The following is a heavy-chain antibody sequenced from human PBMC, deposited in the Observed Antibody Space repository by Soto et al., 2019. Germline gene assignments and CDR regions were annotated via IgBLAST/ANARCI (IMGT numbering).Heavy chain of an antibody. CDR2: IIPIFATA. D-gene: IGHD4-17*01. CDR1: GGTFSSYA. CDR3: ARTIDYGGNSLYWYFDL. V-gene: IGHV1-69*01. J-gene: IGHJ2*01. Sequence: QVQLVQSGAEVKKPGSSVKVSCKASGGTFSSYAITWVRQAPGQGLEWMGGIIPIFATANYAQKCQGRVTITADESTSTAYMELSSLRSEDTAVYYCARTIDYGGNSLYWYFDLWGRGTLVTVSS.